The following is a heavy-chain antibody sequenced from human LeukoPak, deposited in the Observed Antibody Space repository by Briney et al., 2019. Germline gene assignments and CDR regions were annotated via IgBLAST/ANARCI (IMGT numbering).Heavy chain of an antibody. CDR1: GFTFSVSG. V-gene: IGHV3-73*01. D-gene: IGHD1-1*01. CDR3: AKGHDPFDY. CDR2: IRSKANNYVT. J-gene: IGHJ4*02. Sequence: GGSLKLSCAASGFTFSVSGIHWVRQASGKGLEWVGRIRSKANNYVTAYAASVKGRFTISRNDSKNTAYLQMNSLRAEDTAVYYCAKGHDPFDYWGQGTLVTVSS.